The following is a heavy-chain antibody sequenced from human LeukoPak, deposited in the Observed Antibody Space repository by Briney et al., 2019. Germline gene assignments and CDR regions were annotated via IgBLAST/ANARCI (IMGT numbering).Heavy chain of an antibody. CDR2: IRYDGDEE. V-gene: IGHV3-7*01. Sequence: GGSLRLSCAASGFTFRDYWMSWMRQAPGKGLEWVANIRYDGDEEYYVDSVKGRFIISRDNAKNSLYLQLNSLRVEDTAVYYCRSGGAAPGAFDNWGQGTLVTVSP. J-gene: IGHJ4*02. CDR3: RSGGAAPGAFDN. CDR1: GFTFRDYW. D-gene: IGHD4/OR15-4a*01.